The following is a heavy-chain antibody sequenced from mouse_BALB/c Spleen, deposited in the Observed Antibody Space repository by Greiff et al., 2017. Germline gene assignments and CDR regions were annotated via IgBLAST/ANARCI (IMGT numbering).Heavy chain of an antibody. D-gene: IGHD2-1*01. CDR2: ISDGGSYT. CDR3: ARDYGNYEGFGY. Sequence: EVQVVESGGGLVKPGGSLKLSCAASGFTFSDYYMYWVRQTPEKRLEWVATISDGGSYTYYPDSVKGRFTISRDNAKNNLYLQMSSLKSEDTAMYYCARDYGNYEGFGYWGQGTTLTVSS. CDR1: GFTFSDYY. V-gene: IGHV5-4*02. J-gene: IGHJ2*01.